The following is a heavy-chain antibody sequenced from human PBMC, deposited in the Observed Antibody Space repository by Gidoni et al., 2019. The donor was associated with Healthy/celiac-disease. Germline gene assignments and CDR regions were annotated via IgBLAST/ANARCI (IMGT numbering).Heavy chain of an antibody. CDR2: ISWNSGSI. Sequence: EVQLVESGGGLVQPGRSLRLSCAASGFTFDDYAMHWVRQAPGKGLEWVSGISWNSGSIGYADSVKGRFTISRDNAKNSLYLQMNSLRAEDTALYYCAKDPDNMGELLNGYFDLWGRGTLVTVSS. CDR1: GFTFDDYA. J-gene: IGHJ2*01. V-gene: IGHV3-9*01. D-gene: IGHD1-26*01. CDR3: AKDPDNMGELLNGYFDL.